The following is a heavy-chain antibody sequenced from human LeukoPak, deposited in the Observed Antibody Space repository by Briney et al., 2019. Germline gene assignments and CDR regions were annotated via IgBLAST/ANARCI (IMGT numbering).Heavy chain of an antibody. Sequence: SETLSLTCTVSGGSISSYYWSWIRQPPGKGLEWIGYIYYSGSTNYNPSLKSRVTISVDTSKNQFSLKLSSVTAADTAVYYCARGRDSSGWDHWYFDLWGRGTLVTVSS. V-gene: IGHV4-59*01. CDR2: IYYSGST. CDR3: ARGRDSSGWDHWYFDL. D-gene: IGHD6-19*01. J-gene: IGHJ2*01. CDR1: GGSISSYY.